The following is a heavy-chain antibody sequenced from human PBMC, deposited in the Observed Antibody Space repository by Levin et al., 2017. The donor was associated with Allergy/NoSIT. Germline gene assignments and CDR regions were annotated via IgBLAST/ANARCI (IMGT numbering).Heavy chain of an antibody. J-gene: IGHJ4*02. CDR2: ISAASKT. V-gene: IGHV3-23*01. D-gene: IGHD4-17*01. CDR1: GFPYSSYA. Sequence: PGGSLRLSCAASGFPYSSYALTWVRQAPGKGLEWVSSISAASKTYYADSVKGRFIISRDNSKSMLFLQMNSLRVDDTAVYYCAKLLGDPSRRTCDYWGQGTLVTVSS. CDR3: AKLLGDPSRRTCDY.